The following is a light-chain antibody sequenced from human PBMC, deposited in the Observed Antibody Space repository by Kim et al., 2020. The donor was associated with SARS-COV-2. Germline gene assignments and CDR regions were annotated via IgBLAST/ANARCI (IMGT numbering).Light chain of an antibody. CDR2: GAS. J-gene: IGKJ1*01. CDR3: QQYNNWPGT. V-gene: IGKV3-15*01. CDR1: QSVTNN. Sequence: ETVMTQSPATLSVFPGERATLSCRASQSVTNNLAWYQQKPGQAPRLLIYGASTRATGIPARFSGSGSGTEFTLTISSLQSADFAFYYCQQYNNWPGTFGQGTQVDIK.